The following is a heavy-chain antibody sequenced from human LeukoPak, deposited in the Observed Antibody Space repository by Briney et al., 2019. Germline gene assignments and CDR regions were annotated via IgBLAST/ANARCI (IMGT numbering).Heavy chain of an antibody. CDR1: GFTFSSYS. CDR3: ARDGHYDTRSFDY. D-gene: IGHD3-22*01. V-gene: IGHV3-21*01. CDR2: ISSSSYI. J-gene: IGHJ4*02. Sequence: GGSLRLSCAASGFTFSSYSMNWVRQAPGKGLEWVSSISSSSYIYYADSVKGRFTISRDNAKSSLYLQMNSLRAEDTAVYYCARDGHYDTRSFDYWGQGTLVTVSS.